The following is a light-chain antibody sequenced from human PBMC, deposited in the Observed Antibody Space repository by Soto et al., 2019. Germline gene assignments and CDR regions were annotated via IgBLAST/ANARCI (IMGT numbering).Light chain of an antibody. Sequence: VLTQTPGTLSLSPVERATLSCRASQTVRNNYLAWYQQKPGQAPRLLIYDASSRDTGIPARFSGSGSGTDFTLTISSLEPEDFATYYCQQFNSYPLTFGGGTKVDIK. CDR2: DAS. V-gene: IGKV3-20*01. CDR3: QQFNSYPLT. J-gene: IGKJ4*01. CDR1: QTVRNNY.